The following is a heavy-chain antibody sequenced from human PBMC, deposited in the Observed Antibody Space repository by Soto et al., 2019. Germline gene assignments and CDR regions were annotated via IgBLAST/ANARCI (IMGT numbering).Heavy chain of an antibody. CDR3: ARVAY. CDR2: ISSGSSDT. Sequence: GGSLRLSCEASGFTFSRVSMNWARQVPGKGPEWVASISSGSSDTWYADSVKGRFIISRDNAQNSLFLQMNTLRPEDTAMYYCARVAYWGPGTQVTVSS. J-gene: IGHJ4*02. V-gene: IGHV3-21*01. CDR1: GFTFSRVS.